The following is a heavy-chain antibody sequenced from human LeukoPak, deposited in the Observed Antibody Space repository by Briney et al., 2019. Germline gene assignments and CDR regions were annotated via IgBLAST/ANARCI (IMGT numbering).Heavy chain of an antibody. CDR2: ISSNGIYT. D-gene: IGHD4-17*01. J-gene: IGHJ3*01. CDR3: ARGPTVITFNAFDV. Sequence: GGSLRHSCAASGFTFSDYGMYWVRQAPGKGLEHVSGISSNGIYTYYANSVKGRFTISRDNSKNTLYLQMGSLRAEDMAVYYCARGPTVITFNAFDVWGQGTMVTVSS. CDR1: GFTFSDYG. V-gene: IGHV3-64*01.